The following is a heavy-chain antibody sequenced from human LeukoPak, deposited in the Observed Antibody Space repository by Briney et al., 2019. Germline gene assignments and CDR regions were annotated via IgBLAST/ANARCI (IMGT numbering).Heavy chain of an antibody. Sequence: ASVKVSCKASGGTFSSYAISWVRQAPGQGLEWMGGIIPIFGTANYAQKFQGRVTMTTDTSTSTAYMELRSLRSDDTAVYYCARDSGWLFDYWGQGTLVTVSS. D-gene: IGHD6-19*01. V-gene: IGHV1-69*05. J-gene: IGHJ4*02. CDR1: GGTFSSYA. CDR2: IIPIFGTA. CDR3: ARDSGWLFDY.